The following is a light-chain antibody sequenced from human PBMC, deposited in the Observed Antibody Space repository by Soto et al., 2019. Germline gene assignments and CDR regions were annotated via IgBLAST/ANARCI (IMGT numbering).Light chain of an antibody. Sequence: EIVLTQSPATLSLSPGERATLSCGASRSVSSSYLAWYQQKPGLSPRLLIYDASSRASGIPDRFSGSGSETDFTLTINRLEPEDFEVYYCQQYRNSPWTFGQGTKVEIK. V-gene: IGKV3D-20*01. CDR1: RSVSSSY. CDR2: DAS. J-gene: IGKJ1*01. CDR3: QQYRNSPWT.